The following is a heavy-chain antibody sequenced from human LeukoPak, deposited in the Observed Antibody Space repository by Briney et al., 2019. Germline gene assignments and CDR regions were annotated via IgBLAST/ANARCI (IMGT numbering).Heavy chain of an antibody. J-gene: IGHJ6*03. Sequence: SETLSLTCTVSGGSISSSSYYWGWIRQPPGKGLEWIGSIYYSGSTYYNPSLKSRVTMSLHTSKNQFSLKLTSVTAADTAVYYCARVLSMFRGADYYYYMDVWGKGTTVTVSS. CDR3: ARVLSMFRGADYYYYMDV. CDR2: IYYSGST. CDR1: GGSISSSSYY. D-gene: IGHD3-10*01. V-gene: IGHV4-39*07.